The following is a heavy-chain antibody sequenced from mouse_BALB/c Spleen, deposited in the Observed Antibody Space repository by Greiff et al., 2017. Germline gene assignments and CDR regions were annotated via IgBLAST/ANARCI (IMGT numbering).Heavy chain of an antibody. CDR2: INPYNDGT. CDR3: ARRRITTADYYAMDY. V-gene: IGHV1-14*01. Sequence: EVQLQQSGPELVKPGASVKMSCKASGYTFTSYVMHWVKQKPGQGLEWIGYINPYNDGTKYNEKFKGKATLTSDKSSSTAYMELSSLTSEDSAVYYCARRRITTADYYAMDYWGQGTSVTVSS. D-gene: IGHD1-2*01. J-gene: IGHJ4*01. CDR1: GYTFTSYV.